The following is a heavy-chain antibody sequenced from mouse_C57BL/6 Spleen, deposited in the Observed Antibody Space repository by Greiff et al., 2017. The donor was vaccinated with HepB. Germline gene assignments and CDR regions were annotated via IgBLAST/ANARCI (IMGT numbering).Heavy chain of an antibody. D-gene: IGHD1-1*01. J-gene: IGHJ2*01. Sequence: DVQLQESGPGMVKPSQSLSLTCTVSGYSITSGYVWHWIRHFPGNKLEWMGFISYSGSTNYNPSLTSRISITHDTSKNHFFLKLNSVTTEDTATYYCAIGFYGRAFDYWGQGTTLTVSS. CDR1: GYSITSGYV. CDR2: ISYSGST. CDR3: AIGFYGRAFDY. V-gene: IGHV3-1*01.